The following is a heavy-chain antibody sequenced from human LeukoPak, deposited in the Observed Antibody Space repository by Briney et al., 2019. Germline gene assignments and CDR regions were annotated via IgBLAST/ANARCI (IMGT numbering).Heavy chain of an antibody. CDR3: ARDAWQNWKSGANHYYYGLDV. J-gene: IGHJ6*02. Sequence: ASVTVSCKASGGTFSSYAVSWVRQAPGQGLEWMGGIIPIFGIANYAQKFQGRVTITADVSTGATYMELSSLRSEDTAVYYCARDAWQNWKSGANHYYYGLDVWGQGTTVTVSS. CDR1: GGTFSSYA. V-gene: IGHV1-69*01. CDR2: IIPIFGIA. D-gene: IGHD1-1*01.